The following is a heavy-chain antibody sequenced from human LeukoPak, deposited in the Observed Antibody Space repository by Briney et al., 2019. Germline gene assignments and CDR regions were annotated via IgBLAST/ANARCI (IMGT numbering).Heavy chain of an antibody. CDR2: ISTSSSYI. Sequence: GGSLRLSCAASGFTFNNYCMNWVRQAPGKGLEWVSSISTSSSYIYYADSVKGRFTISRDNARKSVYLQMNSLRAEDTAVYYCARDQGGEQSYWGQGTLVTVSS. V-gene: IGHV3-21*01. CDR1: GFTFNNYC. J-gene: IGHJ4*02. CDR3: ARDQGGEQSY. D-gene: IGHD3-16*01.